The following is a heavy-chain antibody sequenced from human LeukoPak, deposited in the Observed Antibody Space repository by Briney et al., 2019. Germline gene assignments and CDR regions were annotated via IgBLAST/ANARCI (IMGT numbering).Heavy chain of an antibody. J-gene: IGHJ4*02. D-gene: IGHD2-21*01. V-gene: IGHV1-18*01. CDR1: GYTFTSYG. CDR3: ARSPHPLPHIPFDY. Sequence: GASVKVSCKASGYTFTSYGISWVRQAPGQGLEWMGWISAYNGNTNYAQKLQGRVTMTTDTSTSTAYMELRSLRSDDTAVYYCARSPHPLPHIPFDYWGQGTLVTVSS. CDR2: ISAYNGNT.